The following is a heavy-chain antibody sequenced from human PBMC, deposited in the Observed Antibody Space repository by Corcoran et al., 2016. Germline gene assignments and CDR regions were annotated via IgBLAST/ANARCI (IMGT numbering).Heavy chain of an antibody. CDR3: ARDPKGLSVPADY. D-gene: IGHD3-16*01. CDR2: IYSGGSK. Sequence: EVQLVESGGGLIQPGGSLRLSCAASGFTVSSNYMSWVRQAPGKGLEWVSGIYSGGSKYYADSVKGRFTISRDNSNNTLSLQMNSLRAEEYAVYYCARDPKGLSVPADYWGQGTLVTVSS. J-gene: IGHJ4*02. CDR1: GFTVSSNY. V-gene: IGHV3-53*01.